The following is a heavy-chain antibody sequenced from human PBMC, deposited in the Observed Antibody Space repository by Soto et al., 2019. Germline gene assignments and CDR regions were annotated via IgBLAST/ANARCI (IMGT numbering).Heavy chain of an antibody. CDR2: ISYDGSNK. CDR1: GFTFSSYA. CDR3: ARDLSAAGYLYYYYGMDV. D-gene: IGHD6-13*01. J-gene: IGHJ6*02. Sequence: GGSLRLSCAASGFTFSSYAMHWVRQAPGKGLEWVAVISYDGSNKYYADSVKGRFTISRDNSKNTLYLQMNSLRAEDTAVYYCARDLSAAGYLYYYYGMDVWGQGTTVTVSS. V-gene: IGHV3-30-3*01.